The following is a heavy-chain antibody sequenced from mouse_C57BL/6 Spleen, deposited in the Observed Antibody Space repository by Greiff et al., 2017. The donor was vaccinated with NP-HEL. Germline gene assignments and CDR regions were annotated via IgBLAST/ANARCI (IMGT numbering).Heavy chain of an antibody. CDR2: INYDGSST. V-gene: IGHV5-16*01. Sequence: EVQRVESEGGLVQPGSSMKLSCTASGFTFSDYYMAWVRQVPEKGLEWVANINYDGSSTYYLDSLKSRFIISRDNAKNILYLQMSSLKSEDTATYYCARENYGSSYVGFDYWGQGTTLTVSS. D-gene: IGHD1-1*01. CDR3: ARENYGSSYVGFDY. J-gene: IGHJ2*01. CDR1: GFTFSDYY.